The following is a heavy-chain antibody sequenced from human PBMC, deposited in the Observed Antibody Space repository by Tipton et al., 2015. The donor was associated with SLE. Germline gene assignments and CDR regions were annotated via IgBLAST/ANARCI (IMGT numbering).Heavy chain of an antibody. J-gene: IGHJ6*03. CDR3: ARLRYDFGVGNYQYYYMDV. CDR2: ISAGGST. Sequence: TLSLTCTVSGGSISSGTYYWSWVRLPAGRRLEWIGRISAGGSTTYNPSLKSRVTMSLDTSKNEFSLNLRSVTAADTAVYYCARLRYDFGVGNYQYYYMDVWGKGAAVSVSS. CDR1: GGSISSGTYY. D-gene: IGHD3-3*01. V-gene: IGHV4-61*02.